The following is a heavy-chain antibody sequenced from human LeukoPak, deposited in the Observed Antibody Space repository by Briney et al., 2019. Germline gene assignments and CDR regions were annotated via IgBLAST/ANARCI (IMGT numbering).Heavy chain of an antibody. CDR1: GFTFSSYA. V-gene: IGHV3-23*01. J-gene: IGHJ4*02. Sequence: GGSLRLSCAASGFTFSSYAMSWVRQAPGKGLEWVSLISGSGSSTYYADSVKGRFTMSRDNSKNTLYLQMNSLRAEDTAVYYCAKRYGGNDERYFDYWGQGTLVTVSS. D-gene: IGHD4-23*01. CDR3: AKRYGGNDERYFDY. CDR2: ISGSGSST.